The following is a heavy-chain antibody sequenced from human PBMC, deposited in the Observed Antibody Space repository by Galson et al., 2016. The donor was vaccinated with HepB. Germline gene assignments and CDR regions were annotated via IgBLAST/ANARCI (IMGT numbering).Heavy chain of an antibody. CDR2: IYNSGRT. CDR3: ARDLGGYSGYGGNYFGMDV. V-gene: IGHV3-66*03. CDR1: GFSVSSNY. J-gene: IGHJ6*02. Sequence: SLRLSCAASGFSVSSNYMNWVRQAPGKGLEWVSIIYNSGRTYYADSVKGRFTVSRDNSKSTVNLHMNSLRPEDTAVYYCARDLGGYSGYGGNYFGMDVWGQGTTVTVS. D-gene: IGHD5-12*01.